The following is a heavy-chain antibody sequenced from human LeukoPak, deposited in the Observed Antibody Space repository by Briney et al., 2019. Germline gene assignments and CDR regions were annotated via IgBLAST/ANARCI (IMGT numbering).Heavy chain of an antibody. CDR3: ARDPSYSSSGSWFDV. Sequence: PSGTLSLTCAVSGGSINSNNLWSWVRQSPAKGLEWIGEIFPSGTANYNPSLKSRVTISVDKSKNQFSLRLSSVTAADTAVYYCARDPSYSSSGSWFDVWGQGTLVTVSS. V-gene: IGHV4-4*02. J-gene: IGHJ5*02. CDR1: GGSINSNNL. D-gene: IGHD6-13*01. CDR2: IFPSGTA.